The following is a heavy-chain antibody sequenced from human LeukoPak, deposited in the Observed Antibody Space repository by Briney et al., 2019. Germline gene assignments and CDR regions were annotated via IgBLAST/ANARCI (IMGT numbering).Heavy chain of an antibody. Sequence: GGSLRLSCAASAFTFSSYAMHWARQAPGKGLEYVSGFSSLGGSTDYADYLTDSVTIRIDNSKDKLFLQMGRLRPDERAVYYGARGGAYINGELNYWGQGTLVTVSS. CDR1: AFTFSSYA. V-gene: IGHV3-64*02. CDR3: ARGGAYINGELNY. CDR2: FSSLGGST. J-gene: IGHJ4*02. D-gene: IGHD1-26*01.